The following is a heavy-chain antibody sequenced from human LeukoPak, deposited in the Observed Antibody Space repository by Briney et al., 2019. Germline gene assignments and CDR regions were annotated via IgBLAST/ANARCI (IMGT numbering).Heavy chain of an antibody. V-gene: IGHV3-7*01. D-gene: IGHD5-24*01. J-gene: IGHJ5*02. Sequence: PGGSLRLSCAASGFAFSNYWMSWVRQAPEKGLEWMANIKEDGSIEDYVDPVKGRFTVSRDNAKNSLYLQMNSLRVEDTAVYYCVSQQLAPPWGQGTLVTVSS. CDR2: IKEDGSIE. CDR1: GFAFSNYW. CDR3: VSQQLAPP.